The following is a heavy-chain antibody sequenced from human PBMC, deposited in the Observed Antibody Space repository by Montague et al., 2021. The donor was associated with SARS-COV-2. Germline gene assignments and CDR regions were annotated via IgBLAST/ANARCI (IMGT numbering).Heavy chain of an antibody. CDR2: IYYSGST. J-gene: IGHJ3*02. CDR1: GGSISSYY. D-gene: IGHD3-22*01. Sequence: SETLSLTCTVSGGSISSYYWSWIRQPSGKGLEWIGYIYYSGSTNYNPSLKSRVTISVDTSKNQFSLKLSSVTAADTAVYYCAREVRYYYDSSGPGAFDIWGQGTMVTVSS. CDR3: AREVRYYYDSSGPGAFDI. V-gene: IGHV4-59*01.